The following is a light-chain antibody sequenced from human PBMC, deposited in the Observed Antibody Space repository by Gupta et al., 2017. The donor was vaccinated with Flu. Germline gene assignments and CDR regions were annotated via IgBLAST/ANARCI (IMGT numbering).Light chain of an antibody. J-gene: IGKJ5*01. CDR3: LQPRRSPIT. CDR1: RHLVYACSPSY. CDR2: LGS. V-gene: IGKV2-28*01. Sequence: VMFPSSLSLTACSGEPASLSCRSTRHLVYACSPSYLHWYLQKPGQPPQLLISLGSSRASGIPDRFSASDSGTDFTLTISRVEAVDVGIYYCLQPRRSPITFGEGTQVEIK.